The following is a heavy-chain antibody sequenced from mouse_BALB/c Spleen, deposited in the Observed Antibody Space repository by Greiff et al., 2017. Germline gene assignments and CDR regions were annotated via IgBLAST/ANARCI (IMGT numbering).Heavy chain of an antibody. J-gene: IGHJ3*01. CDR3: AIDYDDGWFAY. CDR1: GFTFSSYA. CDR2: ISSGGST. Sequence: EVKLVESGGGLVKPGGSLKLSCAASGFTFSSYAMSWVRQTPEKRLEWVASISSGGSTYYPDSVKGRFTISRDNARNILYLQMSSLRSEDTAMYYCAIDYDDGWFAYWGQGTLVTVSA. V-gene: IGHV5-6-5*01. D-gene: IGHD2-4*01.